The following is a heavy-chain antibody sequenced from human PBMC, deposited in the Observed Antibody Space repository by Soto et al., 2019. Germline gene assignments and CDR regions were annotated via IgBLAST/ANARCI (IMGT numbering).Heavy chain of an antibody. Sequence: QVQLVQSGAEVKKPGSSVKVSCKASGGTFSSYAISWVRQAPGQGLEWMGGIIPIFGTANYAQKFQGRVTITADESTSTAYMELSSLRSEDTAVYYCARIADIVVVTAPHDAFDIWGQGTMVTVSS. J-gene: IGHJ3*02. CDR1: GGTFSSYA. CDR3: ARIADIVVVTAPHDAFDI. D-gene: IGHD2-21*02. CDR2: IIPIFGTA. V-gene: IGHV1-69*01.